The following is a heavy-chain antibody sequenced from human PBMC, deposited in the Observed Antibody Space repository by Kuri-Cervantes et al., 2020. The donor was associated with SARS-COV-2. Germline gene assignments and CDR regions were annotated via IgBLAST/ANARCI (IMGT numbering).Heavy chain of an antibody. CDR1: GFTFSSYA. D-gene: IGHD6-19*01. Sequence: GGSLRLSCAASGFTFSSYAMHWVRQAPGKGLEYVSAISSNGGSTYYADSVKGRFTISRDNSQNTLYLQMSSLRAEDTAVYYCVRSGAVAGTFDYWGQGTLVTVSS. J-gene: IGHJ4*02. CDR3: VRSGAVAGTFDY. V-gene: IGHV3-64D*08. CDR2: ISSNGGST.